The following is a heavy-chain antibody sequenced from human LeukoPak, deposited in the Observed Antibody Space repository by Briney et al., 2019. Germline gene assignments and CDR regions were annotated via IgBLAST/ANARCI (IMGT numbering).Heavy chain of an antibody. D-gene: IGHD5-12*01. CDR3: ARIWKSGHDH. CDR1: GFSLSTSGMC. CDR2: IDWDDDK. J-gene: IGHJ4*02. V-gene: IGHV2-70*11. Sequence: ASGPTLVNPTQTLTLTCTFSGFSLSTSGMCVSWIRQPPGKALEWLARIDWDDDKYYSTSLKTSLTISKYTSKNQVVLTMTNMDPVDTATYYCARIWKSGHDHWGQGTLVTVSS.